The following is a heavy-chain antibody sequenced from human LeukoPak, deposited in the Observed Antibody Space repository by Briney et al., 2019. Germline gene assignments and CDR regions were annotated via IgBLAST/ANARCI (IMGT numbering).Heavy chain of an antibody. V-gene: IGHV3-74*01. CDR2: INSDGSTT. CDR1: GFTFSSYW. CDR3: AKDRRYDSSGLGDY. J-gene: IGHJ4*02. D-gene: IGHD3-22*01. Sequence: GGSLRLSCGASGFTFSSYWMHWVRQAPGKGLVWISRINSDGSTTSYADSVKGRFTISRDNSKNTLYLQMNSLRAEDTAVYYCAKDRRYDSSGLGDYWGQGTLVTVSS.